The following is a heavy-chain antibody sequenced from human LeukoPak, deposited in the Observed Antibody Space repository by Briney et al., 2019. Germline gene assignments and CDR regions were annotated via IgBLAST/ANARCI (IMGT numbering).Heavy chain of an antibody. V-gene: IGHV3-66*02. Sequence: GGSLRLSCAAPGFTVSSNYMSWVRQAPGKGLEWVSVIYSGGSTYYADSVKGRFTISRDNSKNTPYLQMNSLRAEDTAVYYCARVLSYYGPHGFDYWGQGTLVAASS. D-gene: IGHD3-10*01. CDR1: GFTVSSNY. CDR2: IYSGGST. CDR3: ARVLSYYGPHGFDY. J-gene: IGHJ4*02.